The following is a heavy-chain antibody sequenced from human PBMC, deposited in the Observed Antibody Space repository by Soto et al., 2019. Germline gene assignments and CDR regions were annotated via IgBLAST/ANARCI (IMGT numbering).Heavy chain of an antibody. V-gene: IGHV3-33*01. J-gene: IGHJ5*02. Sequence: GGSLRLSCAASGFTFSSYGMHWVRQAPGKGLEWVAVIWYDGSNKYYADSVKGRFTISRDNSKNTLYLQMNSLRAEDTAVYYCARAGVRFLELNPDPWGQGTLVTVSS. CDR1: GFTFSSYG. CDR2: IWYDGSNK. D-gene: IGHD3-3*01. CDR3: ARAGVRFLELNPDP.